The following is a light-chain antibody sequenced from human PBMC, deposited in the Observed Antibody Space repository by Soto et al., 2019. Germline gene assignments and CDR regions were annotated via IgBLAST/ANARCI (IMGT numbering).Light chain of an antibody. CDR1: QSISSSY. CDR3: QQYDSSRT. Sequence: EIVLTQSPGALSLSPGDRAAPSCKASQSISSSYLACYQQKPGQAPRLLIYGASSRATGIQDRFSGSGSGTDFTLTISRLEPEDFAVYYCQQYDSSRTFCQGTNVDIK. V-gene: IGKV3-20*01. CDR2: GAS. J-gene: IGKJ1*01.